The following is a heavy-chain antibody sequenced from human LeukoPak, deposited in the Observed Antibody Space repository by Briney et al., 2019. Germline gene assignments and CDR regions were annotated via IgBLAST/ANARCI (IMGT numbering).Heavy chain of an antibody. Sequence: PGGSLRLSCAASGFTFSSYSMNWVRQAPGRGLEWVSYISSSSSTIYYADSVKGRFTISRDNAKNSLYLQMNSLRGEDTAVYYCVRLAEYDRSGYFDYWGQGTLVTVSS. CDR1: GFTFSSYS. V-gene: IGHV3-48*04. CDR3: VRLAEYDRSGYFDY. D-gene: IGHD3-22*01. J-gene: IGHJ4*02. CDR2: ISSSSSTI.